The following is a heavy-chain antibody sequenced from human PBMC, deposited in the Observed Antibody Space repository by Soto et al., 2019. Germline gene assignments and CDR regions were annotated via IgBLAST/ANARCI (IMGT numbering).Heavy chain of an antibody. D-gene: IGHD5-18*01. J-gene: IGHJ4*01. CDR2: ISSSSSYT. Sequence: PGGSLRLSCAASRLTFSDYYMSWIRQAPGKGLEWVSYISSSSSYTKYADSVKGRFTISRDNAKNSLYLQMNSLRREDTAFYYCAKDRNTAMVTGDFDYWGHGTLVTVSS. CDR1: RLTFSDYY. V-gene: IGHV3-11*03. CDR3: AKDRNTAMVTGDFDY.